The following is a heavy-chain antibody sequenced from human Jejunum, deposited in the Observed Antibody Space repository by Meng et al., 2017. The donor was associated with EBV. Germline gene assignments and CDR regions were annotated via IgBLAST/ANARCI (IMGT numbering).Heavy chain of an antibody. CDR3: ARALFSNTWYKSFFFDP. CDR1: GDSISNTANW. CDR2: IYHSGAT. D-gene: IGHD6-13*01. J-gene: IGHJ5*02. Sequence: QGQLQEPGPGLVKPSGTLSLTCAVSGDSISNTANWWSWVRQSPGKGLECIGEIYHSGATNYNPSLKSRVTMSLDKSKNQFSLNLNSVTAADTAVYYCARALFSNTWYKSFFFDPWGQGTLVTVSS. V-gene: IGHV4-4*02.